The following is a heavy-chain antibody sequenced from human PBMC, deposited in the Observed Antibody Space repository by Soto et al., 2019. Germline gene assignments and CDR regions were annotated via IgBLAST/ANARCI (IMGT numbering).Heavy chain of an antibody. D-gene: IGHD3-9*01. CDR3: ARDASYYDILTGAFDI. J-gene: IGHJ3*02. CDR1: GGSISSYY. CDR2: IYYSGST. Sequence: QVQLQESGPGLVKPSETLSLTCTVSGGSISSYYWSWIRQPPGKGLEWIGYIYYSGSTNYNPSLKSRVAISVDTSKNQLSLKLSSVTAADTAVYYCARDASYYDILTGAFDIWGQGTMVTVSS. V-gene: IGHV4-59*01.